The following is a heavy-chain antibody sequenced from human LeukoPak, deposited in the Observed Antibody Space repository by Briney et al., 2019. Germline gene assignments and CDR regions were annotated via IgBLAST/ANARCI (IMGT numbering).Heavy chain of an antibody. J-gene: IGHJ4*02. Sequence: SETLSLTCTVSGGSISSSSYYWGWIRQPPGKGLEWIGSIYYSGSTYYNPSLKSRVTISVDTSKNQFSLKLSSVTAADTAVYYCARVDYSSGWYYFDYWGQGTLVTVSS. D-gene: IGHD6-19*01. V-gene: IGHV4-39*07. CDR1: GGSISSSSYY. CDR2: IYYSGST. CDR3: ARVDYSSGWYYFDY.